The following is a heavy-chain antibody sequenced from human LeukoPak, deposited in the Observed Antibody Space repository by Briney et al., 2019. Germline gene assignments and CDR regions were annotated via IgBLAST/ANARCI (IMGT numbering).Heavy chain of an antibody. V-gene: IGHV4-38-2*01. CDR2: IYHSGST. CDR1: GYSISSGYY. Sequence: PSETLSLTCAVSGYSISSGYYWGWIRQPPGKGLEWIGSIYHSGSTYYNPSLKSRVTISVDTSKNQISLKVRSVTAADTAVYYCARYSSGWYSPFDYWGQGTLVTVSS. CDR3: ARYSSGWYSPFDY. J-gene: IGHJ4*02. D-gene: IGHD6-19*01.